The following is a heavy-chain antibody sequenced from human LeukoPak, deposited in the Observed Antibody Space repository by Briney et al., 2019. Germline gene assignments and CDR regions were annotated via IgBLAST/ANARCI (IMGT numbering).Heavy chain of an antibody. CDR2: INPSGGST. D-gene: IGHD3-22*01. J-gene: IGHJ4*02. V-gene: IGHV1-46*01. CDR3: ARDSRSGYYLFDY. Sequence: ASVKVSCXASGYTFTSYYMHWVRQAPGQGLAWMGIINPSGGSTSYAQKFQGRVTMTRDTSTSTVYMELSSLRSEDTAVYYCARDSRSGYYLFDYWGQGTLVTVSS. CDR1: GYTFTSYY.